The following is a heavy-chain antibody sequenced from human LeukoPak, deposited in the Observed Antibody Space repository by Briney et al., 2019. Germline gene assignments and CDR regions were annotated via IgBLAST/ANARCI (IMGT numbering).Heavy chain of an antibody. J-gene: IGHJ4*02. CDR2: ISGYQGST. Sequence: ASVKVSCKASGYTFTNYGITWVRQAPGQGLEWMGWISGYQGSTKYAQNFQGRVTMTIDTSTSTAYMDLRSLRSDDTAIYFCARSDLGTITAEPFNYWGQGTLVAVSS. CDR1: GYTFTNYG. CDR3: ARSDLGTITAEPFNY. D-gene: IGHD5-24*01. V-gene: IGHV1-18*01.